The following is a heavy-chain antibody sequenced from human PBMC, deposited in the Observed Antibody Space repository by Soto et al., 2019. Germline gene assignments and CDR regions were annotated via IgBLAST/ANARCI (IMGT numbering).Heavy chain of an antibody. Sequence: SGPTLANPTQTLTLTCTFSGFSLSTSGMCVSLIRQPPGKALEWLALIYWDDDKYYSTSLKTSLTISKDTSKNQVVLTMTKMDPVDTAKYSSARSLISGPPDYWGQGAMVTAAS. D-gene: IGHD3-16*01. CDR2: IYWDDDK. CDR3: ARSLISGPPDY. J-gene: IGHJ4*02. CDR1: GFSLSTSGMC. V-gene: IGHV2-70*01.